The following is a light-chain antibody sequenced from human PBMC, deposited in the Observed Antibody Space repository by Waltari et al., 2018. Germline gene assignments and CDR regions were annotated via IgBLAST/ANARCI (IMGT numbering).Light chain of an antibody. Sequence: DIQMTQSPSTLSASVGDRFTITCRASQSVSTWLAWYQQKPGKAPKFLIYKASILENGVPSRFSGSGSGTEFTLTISSLQPDDFATYYCHQYNTYEWTFGQGTKVEI. CDR1: QSVSTW. J-gene: IGKJ1*01. CDR2: KAS. V-gene: IGKV1-5*03. CDR3: HQYNTYEWT.